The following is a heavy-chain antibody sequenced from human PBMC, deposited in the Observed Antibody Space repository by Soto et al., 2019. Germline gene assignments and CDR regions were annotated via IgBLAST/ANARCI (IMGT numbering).Heavy chain of an antibody. CDR2: IYYSGST. CDR1: GGSISSGGYY. D-gene: IGHD1-1*01. V-gene: IGHV4-30-4*08. CDR3: ARERAFAPRPIDD. Sequence: SETLSLTCTVSGGSISSGGYYWSWIRQHPGKGLEWIGYIYYSGSTYYNPSLKSRVTISVDTSKNQFSLKLSSVTAADTAVYYCARERAFAPRPIDDSGQGSLVTGSS. J-gene: IGHJ4*02.